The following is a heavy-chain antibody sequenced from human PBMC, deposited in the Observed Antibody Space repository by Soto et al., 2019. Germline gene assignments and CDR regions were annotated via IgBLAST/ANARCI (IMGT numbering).Heavy chain of an antibody. J-gene: IGHJ6*02. V-gene: IGHV1-18*01. D-gene: IGHD3-3*01. CDR3: ARDSGSLRFLEWLYLQRQYGMDV. Sequence: ASVKVSCKASGYTFTSYGISWVRQAPGQGLEWMGWISAYSGNTNYAQKLQGRVTMTTDTSTGTAYMELRSLRSDDTAVYYCARDSGSLRFLEWLYLQRQYGMDVWGQGTTVTVSS. CDR2: ISAYSGNT. CDR1: GYTFTSYG.